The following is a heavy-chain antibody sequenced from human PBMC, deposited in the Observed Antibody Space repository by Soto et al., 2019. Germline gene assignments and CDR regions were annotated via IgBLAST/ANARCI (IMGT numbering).Heavy chain of an antibody. J-gene: IGHJ4*02. Sequence: GASVKVSCKASGYTFTSYGISWVRQAPGQGLEWMGWISAYNGKTNYAQKLQGRVTITTDTSTSTAYMELRSLRSDDTAVYYCARWGPDYYDSSEGDYWGQGTLVTVS. CDR2: ISAYNGKT. CDR3: ARWGPDYYDSSEGDY. CDR1: GYTFTSYG. D-gene: IGHD3-22*01. V-gene: IGHV1-18*04.